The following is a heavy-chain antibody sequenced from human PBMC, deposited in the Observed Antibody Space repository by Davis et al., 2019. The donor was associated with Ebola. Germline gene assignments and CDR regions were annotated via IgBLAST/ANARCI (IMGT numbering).Heavy chain of an antibody. CDR2: IIPLFGTA. CDR3: ARVRTSYYYDSSDFPSWFDP. Sequence: SVKVSCKASGGTFSSFAISWVRQAPGQGLEWMGGIIPLFGTANYAQKFQGRVTITADESTTTAYMELTGLRYEDTAMYYCARVRTSYYYDSSDFPSWFDPWGQGTLVTVS. V-gene: IGHV1-69*13. D-gene: IGHD3-22*01. CDR1: GGTFSSFA. J-gene: IGHJ5*02.